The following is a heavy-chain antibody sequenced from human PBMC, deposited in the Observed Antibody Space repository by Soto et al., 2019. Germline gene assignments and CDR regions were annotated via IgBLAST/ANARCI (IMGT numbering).Heavy chain of an antibody. V-gene: IGHV4-31*11. Sequence: QLQESGPGLLRPSETLSLTCAVSGVSISSDAYYWSWIRQHPGKGLEWIGYISYSGSTYYNPSLKSRVTMSVDTSKNQFSLKLTSVTAADTAVYYCARYRFRDTWSKFDYWGQGTLVTVSS. CDR3: ARYRFRDTWSKFDY. D-gene: IGHD3-16*02. CDR1: GVSISSDAYY. J-gene: IGHJ4*02. CDR2: ISYSGST.